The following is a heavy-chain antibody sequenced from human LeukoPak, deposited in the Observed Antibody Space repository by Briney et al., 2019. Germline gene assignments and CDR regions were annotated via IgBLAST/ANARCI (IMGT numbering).Heavy chain of an antibody. Sequence: SVKVSCKASGGTFSSYAISWVRQAPGQGLEWMGGIIPIFGTANYAQKFQGRVTITADESTSTAYMELSGLRSEDTAVYYCARPYYYDSSGYWYYFDYWGQGTLVTVFS. V-gene: IGHV1-69*13. D-gene: IGHD3-22*01. CDR3: ARPYYYDSSGYWYYFDY. CDR1: GGTFSSYA. CDR2: IIPIFGTA. J-gene: IGHJ4*02.